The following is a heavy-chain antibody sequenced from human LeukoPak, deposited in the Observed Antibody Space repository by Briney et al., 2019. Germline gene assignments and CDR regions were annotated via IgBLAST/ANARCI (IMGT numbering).Heavy chain of an antibody. V-gene: IGHV1-69*04. CDR3: ARDKGTTPGDY. CDR2: IIPILGIA. D-gene: IGHD1-1*01. Sequence: SVKVSCKASGGTFSSYTISWVRQAPGQGLEWMGRIIPILGIANYAQKFQGRVTITADKSSSTAYMELSSLRSEDTAVYYCARDKGTTPGDYWGQGTLVTVSS. J-gene: IGHJ4*02. CDR1: GGTFSSYT.